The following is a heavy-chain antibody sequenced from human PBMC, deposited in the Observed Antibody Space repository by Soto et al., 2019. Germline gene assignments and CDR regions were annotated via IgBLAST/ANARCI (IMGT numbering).Heavy chain of an antibody. V-gene: IGHV3-21*01. CDR3: ASWVYSGYDLFVNY. D-gene: IGHD5-12*01. Sequence: GGSLRLSCAASGFTFSSYSMNWVRQAPGKGLEWVSSISSSSSYIYYADSVKGRFTISRDNAKNSLYLQMNSLRAEDTAVYYCASWVYSGYDLFVNYWGQGTLVTVSS. CDR2: ISSSSSYI. CDR1: GFTFSSYS. J-gene: IGHJ4*02.